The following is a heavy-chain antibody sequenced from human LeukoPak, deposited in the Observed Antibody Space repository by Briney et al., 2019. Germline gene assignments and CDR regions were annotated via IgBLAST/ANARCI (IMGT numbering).Heavy chain of an antibody. J-gene: IGHJ5*02. CDR1: GGTFSSYA. V-gene: IGHV1-69*13. Sequence: GASVKVSCKASGGTFSSYAISWVRQAPGQGLEWMGGIIPIFGTANYAQKFQGRVTITADESTSTAYMELSSLRSEDTAVYYCARDNSYRDSSWWFDPWGQGTLVTVSS. CDR3: ARDNSYRDSSWWFDP. D-gene: IGHD6-6*01. CDR2: IIPIFGTA.